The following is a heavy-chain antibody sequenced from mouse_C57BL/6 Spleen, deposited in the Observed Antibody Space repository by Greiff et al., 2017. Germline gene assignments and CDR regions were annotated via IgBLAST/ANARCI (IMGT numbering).Heavy chain of an antibody. Sequence: VQLQQSGPELVKPGASVKISCKASGYAFSSSWMNWVKQRPGKGLEWIGRSYPGDGDTNYNGKFKGKATLTADKSSSTAYMQLSSLTSEDSAVYFCSRKWDSNPFAYWGQGTLVTVSA. CDR3: SRKWDSNPFAY. D-gene: IGHD2-5*01. CDR2: SYPGDGDT. V-gene: IGHV1-82*01. J-gene: IGHJ3*01. CDR1: GYAFSSSW.